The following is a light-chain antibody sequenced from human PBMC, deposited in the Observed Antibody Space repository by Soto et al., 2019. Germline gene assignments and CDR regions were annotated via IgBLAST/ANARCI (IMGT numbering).Light chain of an antibody. Sequence: SSVLTQPPSVSVAPGKTARITCGGNVIGSKSVHWYQQKPGQAPVVVIYYDADRPSGIPEGFSGSNSGNTATLTISRVEAGDEADYYCQVWDVDSDSRVFGGGTQLTVL. V-gene: IGLV3-21*04. CDR1: VIGSKS. CDR3: QVWDVDSDSRV. J-gene: IGLJ2*01. CDR2: YDA.